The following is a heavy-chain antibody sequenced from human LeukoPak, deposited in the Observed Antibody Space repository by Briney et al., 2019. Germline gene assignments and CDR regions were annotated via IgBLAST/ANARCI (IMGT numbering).Heavy chain of an antibody. CDR3: ARLDDDLDAFDI. CDR1: GYSFTSYW. Sequence: GESLKTSWKGSGYSFTSYWIGWVRQMPGKGLGWGGIIYPGCSDTRYSPSFQGQVTISADKSISTAYLQWSSLKASDTAMYYCARLDDDLDAFDIWGQGTMVTVSS. V-gene: IGHV5-51*01. J-gene: IGHJ3*02. D-gene: IGHD3-3*01. CDR2: IYPGCSDT.